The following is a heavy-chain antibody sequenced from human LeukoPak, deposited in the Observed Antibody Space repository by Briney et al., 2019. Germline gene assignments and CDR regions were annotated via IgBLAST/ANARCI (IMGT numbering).Heavy chain of an antibody. Sequence: SETLSLTCAVYGGSFSGYYWSWIRQPPGKGLEWIGEINHSGSTNYNPSLKSRVTISVDTSKNQFSLKLSSVTAADTAVYYCARAPYDYSLYYYYYYMDVWGKGTTVTVSS. D-gene: IGHD4-11*01. CDR2: INHSGST. CDR1: GGSFSGYY. J-gene: IGHJ6*03. CDR3: ARAPYDYSLYYYYYYMDV. V-gene: IGHV4-34*01.